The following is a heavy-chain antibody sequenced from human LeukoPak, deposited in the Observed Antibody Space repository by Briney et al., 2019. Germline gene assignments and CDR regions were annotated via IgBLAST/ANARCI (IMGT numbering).Heavy chain of an antibody. CDR3: TRDYGHGPAIASARFDL. Sequence: SPTLSLTCSVSGGSISSTAYYWSWIRQPAGKGLEWIGRLFSSGNPYYNPSLGGRVTMTKDTSKNQFSLRLSSVTAADTAVYYCTRDYGHGPAIASARFDLWGQGTVVPVSS. V-gene: IGHV4-61*02. D-gene: IGHD2-2*01. J-gene: IGHJ5*02. CDR1: GGSISSTAYY. CDR2: LFSSGNP.